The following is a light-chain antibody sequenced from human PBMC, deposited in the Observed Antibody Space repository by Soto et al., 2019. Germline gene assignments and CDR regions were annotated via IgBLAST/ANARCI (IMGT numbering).Light chain of an antibody. V-gene: IGKV1-39*01. Sequence: DIQMTQSPSSVSASVGDRITITCRTSQSFSNYLTWYQHKPGKAPKLLIYSATVLQSGVPSRFSGSGSGTDFTLTISSLQPEDFATYYCQQSYSTPITFGQGTRLEIK. J-gene: IGKJ5*01. CDR2: SAT. CDR3: QQSYSTPIT. CDR1: QSFSNY.